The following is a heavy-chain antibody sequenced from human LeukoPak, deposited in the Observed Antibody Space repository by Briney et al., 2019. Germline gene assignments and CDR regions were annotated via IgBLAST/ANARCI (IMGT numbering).Heavy chain of an antibody. CDR1: GFTFSSYE. D-gene: IGHD6-19*01. CDR3: ARDSSGWSHDAFDI. V-gene: IGHV3-48*03. Sequence: PGGSLRLSCAPSGFTFSSYEMNWVRQAPGKGLEWVSYISSSGSTIYYTDSVEGRFTISRDNAKNSLYLQMNSLRAEDTAIYYCARDSSGWSHDAFDIWGQGTMVTVSS. CDR2: ISSSGSTI. J-gene: IGHJ3*02.